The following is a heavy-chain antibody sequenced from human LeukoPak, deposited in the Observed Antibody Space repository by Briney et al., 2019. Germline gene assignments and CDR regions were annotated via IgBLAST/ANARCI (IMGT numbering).Heavy chain of an antibody. Sequence: GGSLRLSCAASGFTFSSYAMSWVRQAPGEGLEWVSAISGSGGSTYYADSAKGRFTISRDNSKNTLYLQMNSLRAEDTAVYYCAKGPSITIFGVAKAVDYWGQGTLVTVSS. J-gene: IGHJ4*02. V-gene: IGHV3-23*01. D-gene: IGHD3-3*01. CDR3: AKGPSITIFGVAKAVDY. CDR1: GFTFSSYA. CDR2: ISGSGGST.